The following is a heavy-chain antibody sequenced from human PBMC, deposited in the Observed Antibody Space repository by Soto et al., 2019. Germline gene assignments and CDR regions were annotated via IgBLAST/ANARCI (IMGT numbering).Heavy chain of an antibody. CDR2: IVPMLGIT. J-gene: IGHJ4*02. V-gene: IGHV1-69*08. Sequence: QVPLVQSGAELRKPGSSVKVSCEASGGTSTIYTITWVRQAPGQGLAWMGRIVPMLGITNYARNFQDRLTITADQSKGTAYMELSSLRFEDTALYYCATEKYGAGSVGVYDWGQGTQVTVSS. D-gene: IGHD3-10*01. CDR1: GGTSTIYT. CDR3: ATEKYGAGSVGVYD.